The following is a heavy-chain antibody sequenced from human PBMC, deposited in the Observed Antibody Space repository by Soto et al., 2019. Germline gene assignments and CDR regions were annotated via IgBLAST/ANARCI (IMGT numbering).Heavy chain of an antibody. CDR1: GFTVSSNY. V-gene: IGHV3-15*01. D-gene: IGHD6-19*01. Sequence: GGSLRLSCAASGFTVSSNYMSWVRQAPGKGLEWVGHIKSKNDGGTTDYAAPVKGRFTISRDDSKDTLYLQMDSLKTDDTAVYYCTLEGVAVAGPRHGYWGQGTLVTVSS. CDR3: TLEGVAVAGPRHGY. CDR2: IKSKNDGGTT. J-gene: IGHJ4*02.